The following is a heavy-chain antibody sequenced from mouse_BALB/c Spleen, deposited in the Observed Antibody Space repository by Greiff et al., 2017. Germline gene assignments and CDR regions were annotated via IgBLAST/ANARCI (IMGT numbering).Heavy chain of an antibody. Sequence: QVQLQQSGAELVKPGASVKLSCKASGYTFTSYYMYWVKQRPGQGLEWIGEINPRNGGTNFNEKFKSKATLTVDKSSSTAYMQLSSLTSEDSAVYYCTRQDYYGSSCFDYWGQGTTLTVSS. D-gene: IGHD1-1*01. J-gene: IGHJ2*01. CDR1: GYTFTSYY. CDR2: INPRNGGT. CDR3: TRQDYYGSSCFDY. V-gene: IGHV1S81*02.